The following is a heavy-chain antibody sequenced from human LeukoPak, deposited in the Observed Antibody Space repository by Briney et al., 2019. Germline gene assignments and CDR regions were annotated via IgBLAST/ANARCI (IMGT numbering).Heavy chain of an antibody. CDR3: ARHLDSSDWPVAINSLDI. D-gene: IGHD6-19*01. V-gene: IGHV4-39*01. J-gene: IGHJ3*02. Sequence: PSETLSLTCTVSGGSISSSGYYWGWIRQPPGKGLEWIGTIYYRGSTYYNPSLKSRVTISVDTSKNQFSLKLSSVTAADTAVYYCARHLDSSDWPVAINSLDIWGQGTMVTVSS. CDR1: GGSISSSGYY. CDR2: IYYRGST.